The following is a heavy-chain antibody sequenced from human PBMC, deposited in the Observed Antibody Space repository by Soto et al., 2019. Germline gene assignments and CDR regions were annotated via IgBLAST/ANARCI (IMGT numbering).Heavy chain of an antibody. CDR2: IIPIFGTA. J-gene: IGHJ6*03. V-gene: IGHV1-69*05. CDR1: GGTFSSYA. CDR3: ARNHIVVAFDYYYMDV. D-gene: IGHD2-15*01. Sequence: GASVKVSCKASGGTFSSYAISWVRQAPGQGLEWMGGIIPIFGTANYAQKFQGRVTFTRDTSASTAYMELSSLRSEDTAVYYCARNHIVVAFDYYYMDVWGKGTTVTVSS.